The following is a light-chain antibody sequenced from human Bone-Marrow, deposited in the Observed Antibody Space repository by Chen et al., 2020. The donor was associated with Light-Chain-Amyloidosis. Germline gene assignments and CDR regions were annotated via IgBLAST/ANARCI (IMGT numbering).Light chain of an antibody. Sequence: QSLLTQPPSVSGAPGQRVTIFCLGSSSNIGAGYDVHWYQQLPGTAPKLLIYGNSNRPSGVPDRFSGSKSGTSASLAITGLQAEDEADYYCQSYDSSLSAVVFGGGTKLTVL. V-gene: IGLV1-40*01. CDR2: GNS. J-gene: IGLJ2*01. CDR3: QSYDSSLSAVV. CDR1: SSNIGAGYD.